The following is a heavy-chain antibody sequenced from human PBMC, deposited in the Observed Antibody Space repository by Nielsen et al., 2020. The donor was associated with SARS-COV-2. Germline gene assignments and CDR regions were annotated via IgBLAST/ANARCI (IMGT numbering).Heavy chain of an antibody. J-gene: IGHJ4*02. CDR2: IIPIFGTA. CDR3: ARNYGSVYYFDY. D-gene: IGHD3-10*01. CDR1: GGTFISYA. V-gene: IGHV1-69*13. Sequence: SVKVSCKASGGTFISYAISWVRQAPGQGLEWMGGIIPIFGTANYAQKFQGRVTITADESTSTAYMELSSLRSEDTAVYYCARNYGSVYYFDYWGQGTLVTVSS.